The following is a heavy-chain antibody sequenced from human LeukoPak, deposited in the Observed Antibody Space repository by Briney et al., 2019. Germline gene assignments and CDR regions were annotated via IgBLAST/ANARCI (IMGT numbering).Heavy chain of an antibody. D-gene: IGHD5-24*01. J-gene: IGHJ4*02. CDR2: FYVGGAT. Sequence: PGGSLRLSCAVSGFSVTNNYMSWVRQAPEKGLEWVSVFYVGGATYYADSVKGRFTISRDNSENTLYLQMKSLRAEDTAVYYCARGDGYNFFDYWGQGTLVTVSS. V-gene: IGHV3-53*01. CDR1: GFSVTNNY. CDR3: ARGDGYNFFDY.